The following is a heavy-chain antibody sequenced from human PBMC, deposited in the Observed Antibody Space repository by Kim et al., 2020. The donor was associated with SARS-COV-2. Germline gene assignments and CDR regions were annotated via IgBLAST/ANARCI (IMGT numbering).Heavy chain of an antibody. J-gene: IGHJ4*02. D-gene: IGHD3-10*01. CDR3: ARAGASSMVRGAIREFDY. CDR2: INPNSGGT. V-gene: IGHV1-2*06. Sequence: ASVKVSCKASGYTFTGYYMHWVRQAPGQGLEWMGRINPNSGGTNYAQKFQGRVTMTRDTSISTAYMELSRLRSDDTAVYYCARAGASSMVRGAIREFDYWGQGTLVTVSS. CDR1: GYTFTGYY.